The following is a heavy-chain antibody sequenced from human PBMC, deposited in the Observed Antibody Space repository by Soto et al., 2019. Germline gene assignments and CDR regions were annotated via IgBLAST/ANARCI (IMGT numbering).Heavy chain of an antibody. J-gene: IGHJ5*02. D-gene: IGHD5-18*01. CDR2: INPSGGST. CDR3: ARKDYSYGTIDP. CDR1: GYTFTSYY. Sequence: QVQLVQSGAEVKKPGASVKVSCKASGYTFTSYYMHWVRQAPGQGLEWMGIINPSGGSTSYAQKFQGRIAMTRDTSTRTVYMELSSLRSEDTAVYYCARKDYSYGTIDPWGQGTLVTVSS. V-gene: IGHV1-46*01.